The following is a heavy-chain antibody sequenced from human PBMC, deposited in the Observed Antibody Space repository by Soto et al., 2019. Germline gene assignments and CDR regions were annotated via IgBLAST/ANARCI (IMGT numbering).Heavy chain of an antibody. V-gene: IGHV4-59*08. CDR3: ARHGWELLGAFDI. CDR1: GGSISSYY. CDR2: IYYSGST. D-gene: IGHD1-26*01. J-gene: IGHJ3*02. Sequence: XXTLSLPFTVSGGSISSYYWRWILQPPGKGLEWIGYIYYSGSTNYNPSLKSRVTISVDTSKNQFSLKLSSVTAADTAVYYCARHGWELLGAFDIWGQGTMVTVSS.